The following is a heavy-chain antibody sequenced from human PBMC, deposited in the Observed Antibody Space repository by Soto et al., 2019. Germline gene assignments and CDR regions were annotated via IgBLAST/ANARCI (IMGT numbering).Heavy chain of an antibody. CDR1: GGTFSSYA. V-gene: IGHV1-69*12. CDR3: AKNPENYYYGMDV. Sequence: QVQLVQSGAEVKKPGSSVKVSCKASGGTFSSYAISWVRQAPGQGLEWMGGIIPIFGTADYAQKFQGRVTITADESTSTAYVELSSLRSEDTAVYYCAKNPENYYYGMDVWGPRDHGHRLL. J-gene: IGHJ6*01. CDR2: IIPIFGTA.